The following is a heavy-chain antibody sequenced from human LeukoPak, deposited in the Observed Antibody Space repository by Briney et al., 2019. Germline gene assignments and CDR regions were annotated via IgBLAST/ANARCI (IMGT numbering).Heavy chain of an antibody. V-gene: IGHV1-3*01. CDR3: ARASAYGDYVGAFDI. D-gene: IGHD4-17*01. J-gene: IGHJ3*02. CDR2: INAGNGNT. CDR1: GYTFTSYA. Sequence: ASVKVSCKASGYTFTSYAMHWVRQAPGQRLEWTGWINAGNGNTKYSQKFQGRVTITRDTSASTAYMELSSLRSEDTAVYYCARASAYGDYVGAFDIWGQGTMVTVSS.